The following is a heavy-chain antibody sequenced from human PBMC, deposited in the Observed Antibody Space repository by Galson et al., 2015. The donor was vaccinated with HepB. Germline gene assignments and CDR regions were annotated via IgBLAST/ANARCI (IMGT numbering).Heavy chain of an antibody. CDR1: GYTFISFE. CDR3: ARGRFAYYDFRTDYFKEYTWLDS. D-gene: IGHD3-3*01. Sequence: SVKVSCKASGYTFISFEINWVRQATGQGLEWMGWTDPNSAKTGYAQKFEGRVTMTRNTSTSTVYLELNSLRSEDTAIYYCARGRFAYYDFRTDYFKEYTWLDSWGQGTLVTVAS. J-gene: IGHJ5*01. CDR2: TDPNSAKT. V-gene: IGHV1-8*01.